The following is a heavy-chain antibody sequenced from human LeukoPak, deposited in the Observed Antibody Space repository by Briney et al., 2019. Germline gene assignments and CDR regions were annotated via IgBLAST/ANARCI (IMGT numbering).Heavy chain of an antibody. CDR1: GFTFSSYS. J-gene: IGHJ4*02. D-gene: IGHD2-21*02. Sequence: PGGSLRLSCAASGFTFSSYSMNWVRQVPGKGLEWVSSISSSSSYIYYADSVKGRFTISRDNAKNSLYLQMNSLRAEDTAVYYCAREDGGDRKPFDYWGQGTLVTVSS. CDR3: AREDGGDRKPFDY. CDR2: ISSSSSYI. V-gene: IGHV3-21*01.